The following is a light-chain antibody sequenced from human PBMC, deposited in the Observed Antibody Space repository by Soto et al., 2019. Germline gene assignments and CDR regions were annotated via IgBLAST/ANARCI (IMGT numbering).Light chain of an antibody. CDR1: QGIGDD. V-gene: IGKV1-17*01. CDR2: AAS. J-gene: IGKJ1*01. Sequence: DIQMTQSPSSLSASVGDRVIITCRASQGIGDDLGWYQQKPGKASKRLIYAASSLQSGVQSRFGGSGSGTDCTLTITSLKPADFASYYCLQHNTYPWTFGPGTKVEVK. CDR3: LQHNTYPWT.